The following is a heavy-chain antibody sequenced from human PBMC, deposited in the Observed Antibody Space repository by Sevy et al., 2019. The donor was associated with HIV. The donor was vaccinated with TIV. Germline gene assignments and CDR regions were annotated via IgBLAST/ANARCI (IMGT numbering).Heavy chain of an antibody. CDR3: ATNMVHAGAYDSYFNF. CDR1: QFNFDTYA. J-gene: IGHJ4*02. Sequence: GESLKISCVASQFNFDTYAIHWVRQAPGKGLEWVAMIWYDGSSKDYAESVKGRFAISRDNSQNTAFLQMNSLRAEDTGVYYCATNMVHAGAYDSYFNFWGQGSLVTVSS. V-gene: IGHV3-33*01. D-gene: IGHD3-10*01. CDR2: IWYDGSSK.